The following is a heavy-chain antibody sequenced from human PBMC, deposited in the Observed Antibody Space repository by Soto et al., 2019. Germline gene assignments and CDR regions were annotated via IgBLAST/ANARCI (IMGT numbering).Heavy chain of an antibody. V-gene: IGHV4-34*01. CDR2: INHSGST. J-gene: IGHJ4*02. CDR1: GGSFSGYY. CDR3: ARGIRRGLGGNPRRGYFDY. Sequence: SETLSLTCAVYGGSFSGYYWSWIRQPPGKGLEWIGEINHSGSTNYNPSLKSRVTISVDTSKNQFSLKLSSVTAADTAVYYCARGIRRGLGGNPRRGYFDYWGQGTLVTVSS. D-gene: IGHD2-15*01.